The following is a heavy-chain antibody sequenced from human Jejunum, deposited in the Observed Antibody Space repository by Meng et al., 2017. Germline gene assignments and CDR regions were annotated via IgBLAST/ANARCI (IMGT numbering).Heavy chain of an antibody. D-gene: IGHD1-1*01. Sequence: QWQLVQSWAEVKEPGASVKVSCKGSGYTFSDYHVQWVRQVPGQGLEWMGWINPTDDSTNYAQKFQGRVTVTRDTNTAFMELNRLTSDDSALYYCARDKSGDGTASFDYWGQGTLVTVSS. J-gene: IGHJ4*02. CDR3: ARDKSGDGTASFDY. CDR2: INPTDDST. CDR1: GYTFSDYH. V-gene: IGHV1-2*02.